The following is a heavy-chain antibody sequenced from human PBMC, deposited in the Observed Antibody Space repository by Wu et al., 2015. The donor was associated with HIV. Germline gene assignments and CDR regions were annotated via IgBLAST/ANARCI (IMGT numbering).Heavy chain of an antibody. CDR1: GYTFTNYY. CDR2: INPSGGAT. D-gene: IGHD4-11*01. V-gene: IGHV1-2*02. CDR3: ARDVTPITTEFDF. J-gene: IGHJ4*02. Sequence: QVQLVQSGAEVKKPGASVKVSCGASGYTFTNYYIHWLRQAPGQGLEWMAWINPSGGATIYAEDFEGRVTVTRDTSSETVYMELSGLTSGDTAIYYCARDVTPITTEFDFWGQGTLITVSS.